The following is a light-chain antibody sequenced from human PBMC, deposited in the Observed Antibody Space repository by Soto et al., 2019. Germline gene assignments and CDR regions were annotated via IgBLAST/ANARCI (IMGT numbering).Light chain of an antibody. CDR2: KAS. J-gene: IGKJ1*01. CDR3: QQYNDWPLT. Sequence: DIQMTQSPSTLSTSVGDRVTITCRASQSISSWLAWYQQKPEKAPKVLISKASTLESGVPARFSGSGSGTEFTLTISSLQSEDFALYYCQQYNDWPLTFGQGTKVDIK. CDR1: QSISSW. V-gene: IGKV1-5*03.